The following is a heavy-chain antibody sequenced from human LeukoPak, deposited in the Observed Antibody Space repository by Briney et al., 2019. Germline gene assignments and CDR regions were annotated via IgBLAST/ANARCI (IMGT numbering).Heavy chain of an antibody. CDR1: GFTFSSYE. D-gene: IGHD3-22*01. CDR2: ISSSGSTI. Sequence: PGGSLRLSCAASGFTFSSYEMNWVRQAPGKGLEWVSYISSSGSTIYYADSVKGRFTISRDNSKNTLYLQMNSLRAEDTAVFYCARGETLSRLTYSSGYHYWGQGTLVTVSS. CDR3: ARGETLSRLTYSSGYHY. V-gene: IGHV3-48*03. J-gene: IGHJ4*02.